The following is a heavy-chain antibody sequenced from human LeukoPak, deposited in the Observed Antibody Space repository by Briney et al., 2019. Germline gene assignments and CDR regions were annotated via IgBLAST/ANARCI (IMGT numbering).Heavy chain of an antibody. CDR3: ARVGCSSTSCYTGYYYYYYMDV. D-gene: IGHD2-2*02. J-gene: IGHJ6*03. V-gene: IGHV4-59*01. CDR1: GGSISSYY. Sequence: SETLSLTCTVSGGSISSYYWSWIRQPPGKGLEWIGYIYYSGSTNYNPSLKGRVTISVDTSKNQFSLKLSSVTAADTAVYYCARVGCSSTSCYTGYYYYYYMDVWGKGTTVTVSS. CDR2: IYYSGST.